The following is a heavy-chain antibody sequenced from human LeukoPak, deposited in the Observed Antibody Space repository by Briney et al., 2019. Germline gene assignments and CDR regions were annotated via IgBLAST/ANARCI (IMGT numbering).Heavy chain of an antibody. CDR1: GGSLMSRNYK. Sequence: WESLSGTCTVSGGSLMSRNYKWVWIRQAPGKGVEWLGSIHYDGSTFDNPSLKTRVTMSVDPSRNPFSLQMTSVTDAATAVYYCARDNRSLLDSWGQGILVAVSS. CDR3: ARDNRSLLDS. J-gene: IGHJ4*02. V-gene: IGHV4-39*07. CDR2: IHYDGST. D-gene: IGHD3-16*02.